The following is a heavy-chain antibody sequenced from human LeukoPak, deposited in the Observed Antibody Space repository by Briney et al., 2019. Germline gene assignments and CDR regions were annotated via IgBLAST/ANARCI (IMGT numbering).Heavy chain of an antibody. CDR2: ISWNSGSI. V-gene: IGHV3-9*01. CDR1: GFTFDDYA. D-gene: IGHD3-16*01. J-gene: IGHJ4*02. Sequence: GGSLRLSCAASGFTFDDYAMHWVRQAPGKGLEWVSGISWNSGSIGCADSVKGRFTISRDNAKNSLYLQMNSLRAEDTALYYCAKAGWGYQLDYWGQGTLVTVSS. CDR3: AKAGWGYQLDY.